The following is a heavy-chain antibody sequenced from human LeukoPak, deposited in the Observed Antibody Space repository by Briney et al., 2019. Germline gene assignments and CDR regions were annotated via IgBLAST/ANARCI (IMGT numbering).Heavy chain of an antibody. Sequence: ASVKVSCKASGYTFTSYDINWVRQATGQGLEWMGWINPNSGGTNYAQKFQGRVTMTRDTSISTAYMELSRLRSDDTAVYYCARDPTRSYYDILTGYHYFDYWGQGTLVTVSS. CDR1: GYTFTSYD. CDR2: INPNSGGT. D-gene: IGHD3-9*01. V-gene: IGHV1-2*02. CDR3: ARDPTRSYYDILTGYHYFDY. J-gene: IGHJ4*02.